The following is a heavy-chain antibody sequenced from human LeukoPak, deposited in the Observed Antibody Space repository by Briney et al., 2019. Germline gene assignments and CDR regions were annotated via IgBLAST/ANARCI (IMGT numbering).Heavy chain of an antibody. Sequence: ASVKVSCKASGYTFTSYGISWVRQAPGQGLEWMGWISTYNGDTKYAQKFQGRVTMTTDTSTTTAYIELRSLRSDDTAVYYCARDPSNTSGWYIYFDYWGQGALVTVSS. D-gene: IGHD6-19*01. CDR3: ARDPSNTSGWYIYFDY. J-gene: IGHJ4*02. V-gene: IGHV1-18*01. CDR2: ISTYNGDT. CDR1: GYTFTSYG.